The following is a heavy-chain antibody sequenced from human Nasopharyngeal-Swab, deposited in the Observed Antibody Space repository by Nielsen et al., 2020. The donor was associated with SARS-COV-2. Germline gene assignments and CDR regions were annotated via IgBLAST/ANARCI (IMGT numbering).Heavy chain of an antibody. CDR1: GGSIMSSSYY. CDR3: ARQTGMDV. CDR2: IYYTGSA. Sequence: GSLRLSCTVSGGSIMSSSYYWGWIRQPPGKGLEWIGVIYYTGSAHYSPSLKSRVTISVDASRNQFFLRVASVTAEDTAVYYCARQTGMDVWGQGTSVTVSS. V-gene: IGHV4-39*01. J-gene: IGHJ6*02.